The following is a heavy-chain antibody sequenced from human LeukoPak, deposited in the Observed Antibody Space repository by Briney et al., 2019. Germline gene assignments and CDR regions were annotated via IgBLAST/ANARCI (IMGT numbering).Heavy chain of an antibody. Sequence: QVSSKAPGGTFSSYAISWVRPAPRQGIEWMGRMISIFGTANYAPKFQGRVTITTDESKNTAYMELSSLRSEDTAVYYCARGNWDSSGWYYDYWGQGTLVTVSS. CDR3: ARGNWDSSGWYYDY. V-gene: IGHV1-69*05. CDR2: MISIFGTA. D-gene: IGHD6-19*01. CDR1: GGTFSSYA. J-gene: IGHJ4*02.